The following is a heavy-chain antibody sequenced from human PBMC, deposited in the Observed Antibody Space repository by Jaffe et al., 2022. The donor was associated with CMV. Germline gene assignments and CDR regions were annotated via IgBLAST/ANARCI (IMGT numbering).Heavy chain of an antibody. CDR3: ARDPALGGDCYYYFDY. Sequence: QVQLVESGGGVVQPGRSLRLSCAASGFTFSSYGMHWVRQAPGKGLEWVAVIWYDGSNKYYADSVKGRFTISRDNSKNTLYLQMNSLRAEDTAVYYCARDPALGGDCYYYFDYWGQGTLVTVSS. J-gene: IGHJ4*02. D-gene: IGHD2-21*02. V-gene: IGHV3-33*08. CDR1: GFTFSSYG. CDR2: IWYDGSNK.